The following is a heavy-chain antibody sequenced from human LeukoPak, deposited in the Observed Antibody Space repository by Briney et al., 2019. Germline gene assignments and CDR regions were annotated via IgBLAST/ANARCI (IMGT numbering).Heavy chain of an antibody. V-gene: IGHV3-21*01. CDR3: VRLRRNSDTSGYYYYYDF. CDR2: ISVRSNYI. CDR1: GYTFSSFS. Sequence: GGSLRLSCVASGYTFSSFSVNWVRQAPGKGLEWVSSISVRSNYIYYADSVRGRFSISRDDARDSLFLQMNSLRAEDTAVYYCVRLRRNSDTSGYYYYYDFWGQGTLVTVSS. J-gene: IGHJ4*02. D-gene: IGHD3-22*01.